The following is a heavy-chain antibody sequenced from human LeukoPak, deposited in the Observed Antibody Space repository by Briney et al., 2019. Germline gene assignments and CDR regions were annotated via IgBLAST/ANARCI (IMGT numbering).Heavy chain of an antibody. CDR2: ISGSGGST. CDR3: AKHGSGGWYYFDY. Sequence: PGGSLRLSCAASGFTFSSYWMSWVRQAPGKGLEWVSAISGSGGSTYYADSVKGRFTISRDNSKNTLYLQMNSLRAEDTAVYYCAKHGSGGWYYFDYRGQGTLVTVSS. V-gene: IGHV3-23*01. CDR1: GFTFSSYW. D-gene: IGHD6-19*01. J-gene: IGHJ4*02.